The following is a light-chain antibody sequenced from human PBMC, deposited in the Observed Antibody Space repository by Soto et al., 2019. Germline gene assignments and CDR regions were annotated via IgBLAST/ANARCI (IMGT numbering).Light chain of an antibody. CDR2: SNN. V-gene: IGLV1-47*02. CDR3: AAWDDSLSGLWV. CDR1: SSNIGSNY. Sequence: QSVLTQPPSASGTPGQRVTISCSGSSSNIGSNYVYWYQQLPGTAPKLLIYSNNQRPSWVPDRFSGSKSGTSASLAISGLRSEDEADYYCAAWDDSLSGLWVFGGGTKLTVL. J-gene: IGLJ3*02.